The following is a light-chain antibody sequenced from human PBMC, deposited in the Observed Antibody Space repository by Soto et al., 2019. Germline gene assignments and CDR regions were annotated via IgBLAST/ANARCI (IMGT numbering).Light chain of an antibody. Sequence: DIQLTQSPSFLSASVGDRVTITCRASQGISSYLAWYQQKPGKAPKLLIYAASTLQSGVPSRFSGSRSGTEFTLTISSLHPEDFATYYCQQHNSYPLTFGGGTKVEIK. J-gene: IGKJ4*01. CDR2: AAS. CDR1: QGISSY. V-gene: IGKV1-9*01. CDR3: QQHNSYPLT.